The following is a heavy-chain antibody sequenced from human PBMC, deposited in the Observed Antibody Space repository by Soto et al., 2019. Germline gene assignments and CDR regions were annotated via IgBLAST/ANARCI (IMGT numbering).Heavy chain of an antibody. J-gene: IGHJ4*02. CDR3: ARGGRWDSLSSASATFDY. D-gene: IGHD1-26*01. CDR1: GGSLSNYA. Sequence: VQVVQSGAEVKSPGSSVKISCKPSGGSLSNYALSWVRQAPGQGLEWMGGIIPVSGTTKYAQKFEGRLMMTADESKTTAYMELSGLRYEDTAIYYCARGGRWDSLSSASATFDYWGQGTLVTVSS. V-gene: IGHV1-69*12. CDR2: IIPVSGTT.